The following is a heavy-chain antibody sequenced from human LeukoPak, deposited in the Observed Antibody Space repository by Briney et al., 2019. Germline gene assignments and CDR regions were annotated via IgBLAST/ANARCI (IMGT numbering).Heavy chain of an antibody. CDR2: IIPILGTA. J-gene: IGHJ4*02. Sequence: SVKVSCKASGGTFSSYATSWVRQAPGQGLEWMGGIIPILGTANYAQKFQGRVTITTDESTSTAYMELSSLRSEDTAVYYCARVNGFSTRYSSSWYSYLANWGQGTLVTVSS. CDR3: ARVNGFSTRYSSSWYSYLAN. D-gene: IGHD6-13*01. CDR1: GGTFSSYA. V-gene: IGHV1-69*05.